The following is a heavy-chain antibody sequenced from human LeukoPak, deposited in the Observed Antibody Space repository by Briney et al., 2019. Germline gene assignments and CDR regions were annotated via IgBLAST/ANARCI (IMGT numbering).Heavy chain of an antibody. J-gene: IGHJ4*02. CDR1: GFTFSSYS. D-gene: IGHD3-3*01. V-gene: IGHV3-48*01. CDR2: ISSSSSTI. Sequence: PGGSLRLSCAASGFTFSSYSMNWVRQAPGKGLEWVSYISSSSSTIYYADSVKGRFTISRDNAKNSLYLQMNSLRAEDTAVYYCARETQYYDFWSGYCPYYFDYWGQGTLVTVSS. CDR3: ARETQYYDFWSGYCPYYFDY.